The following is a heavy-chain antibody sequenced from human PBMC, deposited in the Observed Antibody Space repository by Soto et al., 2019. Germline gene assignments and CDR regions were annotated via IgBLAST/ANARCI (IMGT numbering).Heavy chain of an antibody. CDR2: VYPSGNT. CDR1: GSSVSGDFY. Sequence: ASETLSLTCAVSGSSVSGDFYWAWIRQPPGKGLEWIGSVYPSGNTYYLPSLRGRISLSIDTSKNQISLTLTSVTAADTALFYCVAYSASRNWFGRWGQGTLVTVSS. J-gene: IGHJ5*02. D-gene: IGHD6-13*01. V-gene: IGHV4-38-2*01. CDR3: VAYSASRNWFGR.